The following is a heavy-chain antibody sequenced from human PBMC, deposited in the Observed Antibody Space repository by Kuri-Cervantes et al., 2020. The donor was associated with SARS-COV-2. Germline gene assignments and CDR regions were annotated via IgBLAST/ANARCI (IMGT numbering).Heavy chain of an antibody. CDR1: GFTSSNAW. CDR3: TTDTPLSQHYDFWSGYHYGMDV. J-gene: IGHJ6*02. V-gene: IGHV3-15*07. Sequence: LSLTCAASGFTSSNAWMNWVRQAPGKGLEWVGRIKSKTDGGTTDYAAPVKGRFTISRDDSKNTLYLQMNSLKTEDTAVYYCTTDTPLSQHYDFWSGYHYGMDVWGQGTTVTVSS. D-gene: IGHD3-3*01. CDR2: IKSKTDGGTT.